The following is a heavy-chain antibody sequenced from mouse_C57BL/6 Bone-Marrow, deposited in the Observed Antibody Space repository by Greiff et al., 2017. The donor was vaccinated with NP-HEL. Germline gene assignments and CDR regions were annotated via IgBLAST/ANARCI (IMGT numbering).Heavy chain of an antibody. CDR3: AVYYSNYIFDY. J-gene: IGHJ2*01. CDR2: IDPEDGET. D-gene: IGHD2-5*01. CDR1: GFNIKDYY. V-gene: IGHV14-2*01. Sequence: VQLQQSGAELVKPGASVKLSCTASGFNIKDYYMHWVKQRTEQGLEWIGRIDPEDGETKYAPKFPGKATITADTSSNTAYLQLSSLTSEDTAVYYCAVYYSNYIFDYWGQGTTLTVSS.